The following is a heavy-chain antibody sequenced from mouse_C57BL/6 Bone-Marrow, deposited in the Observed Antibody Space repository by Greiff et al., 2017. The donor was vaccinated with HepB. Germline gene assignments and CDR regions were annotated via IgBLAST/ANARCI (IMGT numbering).Heavy chain of an antibody. CDR2: ILPSIGRT. V-gene: IGHV15-2*01. D-gene: IGHD2-4*01. CDR1: DSEVFPIAY. J-gene: IGHJ3*01. Sequence: VQLQESGSELRSPGSSVKLSCKDFDSEVFPIAYMSWVRQKPGHGFEWIGGILPSIGRTIYGEKFEDKATLDADTLSNTAYLELNSLTSEDSAIYYCARTYYDYDAAWFAYWGQGTLVTVSA. CDR3: ARTYYDYDAAWFAY.